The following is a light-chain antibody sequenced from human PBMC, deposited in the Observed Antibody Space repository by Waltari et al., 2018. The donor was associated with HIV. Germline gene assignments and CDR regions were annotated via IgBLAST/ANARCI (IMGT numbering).Light chain of an antibody. J-gene: IGLJ3*02. Sequence: QSVLTRPRSVSAAPGQKVTISCAGSDSNIWRNYVSWYQQLPLAAPKLLIYDNNTLPPVSPDRCSRSQSGSSSPLCITGIQAGGEADYYCGTWDSILGGWVFGGGTKLAVL. CDR1: DSNIWRNY. V-gene: IGLV1-51*01. CDR3: GTWDSILGGWV. CDR2: DNN.